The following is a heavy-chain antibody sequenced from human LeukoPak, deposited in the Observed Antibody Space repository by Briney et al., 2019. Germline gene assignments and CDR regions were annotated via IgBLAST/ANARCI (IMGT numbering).Heavy chain of an antibody. V-gene: IGHV4-34*01. CDR2: INHSGST. Sequence: SETLSLTCAVYGGFFGGYYWSWIRQPPGKGLEWIGEINHSGSTNYNPSLKSRVTISVDTSKNQFSLKLSSVTAADTAVYYCAKSNGYGLIDIWGQGTMVTVSS. CDR3: AKSNGYGLIDI. CDR1: GGFFGGYY. J-gene: IGHJ3*02. D-gene: IGHD3-22*01.